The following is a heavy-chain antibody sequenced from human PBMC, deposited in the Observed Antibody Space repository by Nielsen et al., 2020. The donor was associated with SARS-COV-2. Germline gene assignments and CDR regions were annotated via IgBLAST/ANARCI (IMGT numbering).Heavy chain of an antibody. D-gene: IGHD3-3*01. CDR3: ARGAYYDPSYTMDV. V-gene: IGHV3-74*01. CDR2: INSDGSST. Sequence: GESLKISCAASGFTFSSYWMHWVRQAPGKGLVWVSRINSDGSSTSYADSMKGRFTISRDNAKNSLYLQMNSLRAEDTAVYYCARGAYYDPSYTMDVWGQGTTVTVSS. CDR1: GFTFSSYW. J-gene: IGHJ6*02.